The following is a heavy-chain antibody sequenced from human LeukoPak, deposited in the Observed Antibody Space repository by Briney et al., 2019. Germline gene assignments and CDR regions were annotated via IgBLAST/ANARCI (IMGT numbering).Heavy chain of an antibody. CDR2: ISSSSSYI. D-gene: IGHD2-2*01. V-gene: IGHV3-21*01. Sequence: GGSLRLSCAASGFTFSSYSMNWVRQAPGKGLEWVSSISSSSSYIYYADSVKGRFTISRDNAKNSLYLQMNSLRAEDTAVYYCARMKYQLLDAFDIWGQGTMVTVSS. CDR3: ARMKYQLLDAFDI. J-gene: IGHJ3*02. CDR1: GFTFSSYS.